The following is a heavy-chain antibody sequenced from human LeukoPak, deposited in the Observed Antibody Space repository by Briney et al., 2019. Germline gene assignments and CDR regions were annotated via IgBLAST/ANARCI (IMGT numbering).Heavy chain of an antibody. J-gene: IGHJ4*02. Sequence: SETLSLTCAVYGGSFSGYYWSWIRKPPGKGLEWIGEINHSGSTNYNPSLKSRVTISVDTSKNQFSLKLSSVTAADTAVYYCASLSYYYDSSKNLSDYWGQGTLVTVSS. V-gene: IGHV4-34*01. CDR3: ASLSYYYDSSKNLSDY. D-gene: IGHD3-22*01. CDR2: INHSGST. CDR1: GGSFSGYY.